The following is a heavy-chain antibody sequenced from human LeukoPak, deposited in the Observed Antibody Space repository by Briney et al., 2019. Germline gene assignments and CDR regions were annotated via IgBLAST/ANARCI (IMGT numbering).Heavy chain of an antibody. V-gene: IGHV4-34*01. CDR2: INHSGRI. CDR1: Y. D-gene: IGHD6-13*01. CDR3: ARSRWAAPGSPGAN. J-gene: IGHJ4*02. Sequence: YWSWIRQPPGKGLEWIGEINHSGRINYNPSLKSRLTISLDTSRTHFSLKLSSVTAADTAVYYCARSRWAAPGSPGANWGQRSLVTVSS.